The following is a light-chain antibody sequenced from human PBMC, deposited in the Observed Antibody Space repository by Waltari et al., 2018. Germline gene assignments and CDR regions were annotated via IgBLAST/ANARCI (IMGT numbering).Light chain of an antibody. V-gene: IGKV1-39*01. J-gene: IGKJ1*01. CDR2: AAS. CDR1: QNIYTL. CDR3: QQTYVAPPT. Sequence: DVQMTQSPSSLSGSVGDWVTISCRASQNIYTLLNWYRQKPGTAPELLVYAASYRLSGVPSRFRGSGSGTDFTLTISRLQTEDFATYYCQQTYVAPPTFGQGTKVDI.